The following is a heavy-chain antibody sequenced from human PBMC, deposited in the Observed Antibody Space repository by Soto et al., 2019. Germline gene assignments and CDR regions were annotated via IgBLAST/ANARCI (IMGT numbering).Heavy chain of an antibody. D-gene: IGHD2-8*02. J-gene: IGHJ2*01. V-gene: IGHV3-21*01. CDR3: ARDVGYCTGGGCYDWYFDL. Sequence: EVQLVESGGGLVKPGGSLRLSCVGSGFNLSRYSMNWVRQAPGKGLEWVSSISSSGSYIYFADSVKGRFTLSRDNAKNSLYLQMNSLRAEDTAVYSCARDVGYCTGGGCYDWYFDLWGRGTLVTVSS. CDR1: GFNLSRYS. CDR2: ISSSGSYI.